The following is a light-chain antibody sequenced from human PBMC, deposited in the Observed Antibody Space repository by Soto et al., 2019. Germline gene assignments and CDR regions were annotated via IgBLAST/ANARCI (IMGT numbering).Light chain of an antibody. CDR3: SSYTDRSNYV. J-gene: IGLJ1*01. CDR2: QVT. Sequence: QSGLRQPASVSASPGNSITISCTGTSSDLAIYNYVSWYQQQPGKAPKLMIYQVTNRPSGVSNRFSGSRSGNTAPLTISGLQAEEEADYYCSSYTDRSNYVFGTGTKVTVL. CDR1: SSDLAIYNY. V-gene: IGLV2-14*01.